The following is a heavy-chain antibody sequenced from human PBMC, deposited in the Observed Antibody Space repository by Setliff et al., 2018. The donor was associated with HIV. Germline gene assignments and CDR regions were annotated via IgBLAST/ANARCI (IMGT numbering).Heavy chain of an antibody. D-gene: IGHD1-26*01. Sequence: ETLSLTCTVSGGSISSHYWSWIRQPPGKGLEWIGYIYYSGNTNYNPSLKSRVTISVDTTTNQVSLQVNSVTAVDTAVYYCARVPHRVVGTTTLLYHFDYWGLGTLVTVSS. V-gene: IGHV4-59*08. J-gene: IGHJ4*02. CDR2: IYYSGNT. CDR3: ARVPHRVVGTTTLLYHFDY. CDR1: GGSISSHY.